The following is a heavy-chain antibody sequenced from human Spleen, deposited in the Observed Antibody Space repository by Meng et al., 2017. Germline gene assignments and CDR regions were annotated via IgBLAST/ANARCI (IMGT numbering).Heavy chain of an antibody. V-gene: IGHV3-33*08. CDR3: ARDESGWTTLGY. D-gene: IGHD6-19*01. CDR1: GFTFSGAW. CDR2: IWYDGSNK. Sequence: GGSLRLSCTVSGFTFSGAWMSWVRQAPGKGLEWVAVIWYDGSNKLYPDSVKGRFTISRDNSKNTLYLQMNSLRAEDTAVYYCARDESGWTTLGYWGQGTLVTVSS. J-gene: IGHJ4*02.